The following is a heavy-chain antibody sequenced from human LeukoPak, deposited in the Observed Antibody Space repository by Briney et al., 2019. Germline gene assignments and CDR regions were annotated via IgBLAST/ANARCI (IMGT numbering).Heavy chain of an antibody. CDR3: TRDLVNY. CDR1: GFSFTTYW. V-gene: IGHV3-7*04. CDR2: IKQDGSQK. Sequence: TGGSLRLSCAASGFSFTTYWMSWVRQAPGKGLEWVATIKQDGSQKYYMDSVKGRFTISRDNAKKSLYLQMNSLRDEDTAVYYCTRDLVNYWGQGTLVTVSS. D-gene: IGHD3-10*01. J-gene: IGHJ4*02.